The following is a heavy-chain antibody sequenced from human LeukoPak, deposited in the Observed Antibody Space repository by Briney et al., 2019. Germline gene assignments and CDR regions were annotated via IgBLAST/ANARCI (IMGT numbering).Heavy chain of an antibody. D-gene: IGHD5-18*01. CDR2: ISSSSSYI. CDR1: GFTFSSYS. J-gene: IGHJ6*03. Sequence: PGGSLRLSCAASGFTFSSYSMNWVRQAPGKGLEWVSSISSSSSYIYYADSVKGRFTISRDNAKNSLYLQMNSLRAEDTAVYYCAKDIGIQPSGGYMDVWGKGTTVTVSS. V-gene: IGHV3-21*01. CDR3: AKDIGIQPSGGYMDV.